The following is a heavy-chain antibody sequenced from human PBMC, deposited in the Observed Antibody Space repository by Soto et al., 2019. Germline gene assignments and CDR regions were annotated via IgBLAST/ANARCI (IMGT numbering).Heavy chain of an antibody. Sequence: GGSLRLSCAVSGVTLSSYAMTWVRQAPGKGLEWVSTVSGSGTNTNYGDSVKGRFTVSRDNSENTLFLQMISLRADDTAIYYCAKGPHSSGWHYFDYWGQGTLVTVSS. V-gene: IGHV3-23*01. D-gene: IGHD6-19*01. CDR3: AKGPHSSGWHYFDY. CDR1: GVTLSSYA. CDR2: VSGSGTNT. J-gene: IGHJ4*02.